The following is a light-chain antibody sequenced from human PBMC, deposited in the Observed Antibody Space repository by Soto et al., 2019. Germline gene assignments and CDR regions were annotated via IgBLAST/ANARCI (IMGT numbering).Light chain of an antibody. CDR3: QHYGNSPFT. CDR1: QSVSSSY. CDR2: DTS. J-gene: IGKJ3*01. V-gene: IGKV3-20*01. Sequence: EIVLTQSPGTLSLSPGERATLSCRASQSVSSSYLAWYQQKPGQAPRLLIYDTSSRATGIPDRFSGSGSGTDFTLTISRLEPEDFAVYYCQHYGNSPFTFGPGTKVEIK.